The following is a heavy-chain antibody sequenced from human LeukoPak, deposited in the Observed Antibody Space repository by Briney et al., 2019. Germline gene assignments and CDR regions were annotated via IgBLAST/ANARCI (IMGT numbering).Heavy chain of an antibody. CDR3: ARALRGLGVFDT. CDR1: GGSISSNY. D-gene: IGHD2-8*01. V-gene: IGHV4-59*01. Sequence: SETLSLTCTVSGGSISSNYWTWIRQTPGKGLEWIGSIFNTGSTNYNPSLKSRVTISLDTSKNQFSLKLSSETAADTAVYYCARALRGLGVFDTWGQGTMVTVSS. CDR2: IFNTGST. J-gene: IGHJ3*02.